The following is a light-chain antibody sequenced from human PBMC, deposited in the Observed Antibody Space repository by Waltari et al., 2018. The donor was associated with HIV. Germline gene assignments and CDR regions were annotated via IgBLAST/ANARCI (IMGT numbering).Light chain of an antibody. V-gene: IGLV2-23*02. Sequence: QSALTQPASVSGSPGQSITISCTGTSSDVGGYNLVSWYQQHPGKAPKLMIYEVSKRPSGVSNRFSGSKSGNTASLTISGLQSEDEADYYCAAWDDSLNGWVFGGGTKLTVL. CDR1: SSDVGGYNL. CDR3: AAWDDSLNGWV. CDR2: EVS. J-gene: IGLJ3*02.